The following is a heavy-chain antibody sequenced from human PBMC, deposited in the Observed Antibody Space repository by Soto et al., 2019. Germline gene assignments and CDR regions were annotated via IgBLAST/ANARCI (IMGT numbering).Heavy chain of an antibody. CDR1: GGSISSYY. J-gene: IGHJ4*02. Sequence: PSETLSLTCTVSGGSISSYYWSWIRQPPGKGLEWIGYIYYSGSTNYNPSLKSRVTISVDTSKNQFSLKLSSVTAADTAVYYCASHQEVVVATFFDYWGQGSLVTVSS. CDR2: IYYSGST. CDR3: ASHQEVVVATFFDY. V-gene: IGHV4-59*01. D-gene: IGHD5-12*01.